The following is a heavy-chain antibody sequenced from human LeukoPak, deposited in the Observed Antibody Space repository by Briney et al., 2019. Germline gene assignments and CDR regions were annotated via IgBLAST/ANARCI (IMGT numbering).Heavy chain of an antibody. J-gene: IGHJ4*02. V-gene: IGHV1-18*01. Sequence: GASVKVSCKASGYTFTSYGIIWVRQAPGQGLEWMGWISAYNGNTNYAQKLQGRVTMTTDTSTSTAYIELRSLRSDDTAVYYCARDVGGYVGIVVVPAATNFDYWGQGTLVTVSS. CDR3: ARDVGGYVGIVVVPAATNFDY. D-gene: IGHD2-2*03. CDR1: GYTFTSYG. CDR2: ISAYNGNT.